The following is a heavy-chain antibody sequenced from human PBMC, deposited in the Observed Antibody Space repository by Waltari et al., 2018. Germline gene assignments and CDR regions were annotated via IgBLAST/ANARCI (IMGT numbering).Heavy chain of an antibody. D-gene: IGHD3-22*01. J-gene: IGHJ4*02. Sequence: EVQLVESGGGLVQPGGSLRLSCAASGFTFSSYSMNWVRQAPGKGLEWVSYISSSSSTIYYADSVKGRFTISRDNAKNSLYLQMNSLRAEDTAVYYCAQMYYYDSSGRAGIDYWGQGTLVTVSS. CDR1: GFTFSSYS. V-gene: IGHV3-48*01. CDR2: ISSSSSTI. CDR3: AQMYYYDSSGRAGIDY.